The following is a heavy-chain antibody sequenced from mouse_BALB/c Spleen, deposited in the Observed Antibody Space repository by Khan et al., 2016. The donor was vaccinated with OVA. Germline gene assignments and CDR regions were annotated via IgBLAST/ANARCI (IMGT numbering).Heavy chain of an antibody. D-gene: IGHD2-1*01. J-gene: IGHJ2*01. CDR2: IYPGNSDT. V-gene: IGHV1-5*01. CDR1: GYTFTSYW. Sequence: VQLQQSGTVLARPGASVKMSCKASGYTFTSYWMHWVKQRPGQGLEWIGAIYPGNSDTNYNQKFKGKANLTAVTYTSTAYLELNSLSNEDSSVYYSTRYGFGNCESLDDWGQGTALTVSS. CDR3: TRYGFGNCESLDD.